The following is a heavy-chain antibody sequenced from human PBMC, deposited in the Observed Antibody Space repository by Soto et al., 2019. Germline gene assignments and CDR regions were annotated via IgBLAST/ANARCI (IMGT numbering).Heavy chain of an antibody. V-gene: IGHV3-13*05. Sequence: PXGSLRLSFAASGSIFSSYDMHWVRQATGKGLEWVSGIGPAGDPYYPGSVKGRFTISRQNAKNSLYLQMNSLRAGDTAVYYCAREAADPYYYYGMDVWGQGTTVTVSS. CDR3: AREAADPYYYYGMDV. J-gene: IGHJ6*02. CDR2: IGPAGDP. D-gene: IGHD6-13*01. CDR1: GSIFSSYD.